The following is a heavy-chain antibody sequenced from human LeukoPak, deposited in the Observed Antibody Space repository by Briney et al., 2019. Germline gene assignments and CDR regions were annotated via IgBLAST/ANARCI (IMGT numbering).Heavy chain of an antibody. CDR3: AKYSGYDLRAFDI. V-gene: IGHV3-48*04. CDR2: ISSSSSTI. Sequence: GGSLRLSCAASGFTFSSYSMNWVRQAPGKGLEWVSYISSSSSTIYYADSVKGRFTISRDNAKNSLYLQMNSLRAEDTAVYYCAKYSGYDLRAFDIWGQGTMVTVSS. J-gene: IGHJ3*02. D-gene: IGHD5-12*01. CDR1: GFTFSSYS.